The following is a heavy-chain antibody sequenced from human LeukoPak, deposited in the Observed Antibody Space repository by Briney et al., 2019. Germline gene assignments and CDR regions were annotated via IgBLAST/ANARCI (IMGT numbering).Heavy chain of an antibody. CDR2: TYPGDSDT. Sequence: GESLKISCKGSGYSFTSYWIGWVRQMPGKGLEWMGITYPGDSDTRYSPSFQGQVTISADKSISTAYLQWSSLEASDTAMYYCARLMPYYYDENHDAFDIWGQGTMVTVSS. V-gene: IGHV5-51*01. CDR1: GYSFTSYW. D-gene: IGHD3-22*01. J-gene: IGHJ3*02. CDR3: ARLMPYYYDENHDAFDI.